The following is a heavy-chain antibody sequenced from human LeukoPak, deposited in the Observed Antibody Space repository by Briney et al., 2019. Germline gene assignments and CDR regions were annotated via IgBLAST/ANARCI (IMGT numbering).Heavy chain of an antibody. J-gene: IGHJ4*02. V-gene: IGHV3-9*01. D-gene: IGHD3-10*01. Sequence: PGGSLRLSCAASGFTFDDYAMHWVRHAPGKGLEWVSGISWNSGSIGYADSVKGRFTISRDNAKNSLYLQMNSLRAEDTALYYCAKDTSPAVFEPTHFDYWGQGTLVTVSS. CDR1: GFTFDDYA. CDR3: AKDTSPAVFEPTHFDY. CDR2: ISWNSGSI.